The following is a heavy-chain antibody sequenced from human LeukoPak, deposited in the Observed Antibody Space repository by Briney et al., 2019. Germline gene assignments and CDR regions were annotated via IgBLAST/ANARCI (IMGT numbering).Heavy chain of an antibody. J-gene: IGHJ4*02. D-gene: IGHD6-6*01. V-gene: IGHV4-59*01. CDR2: IYYRGNT. Sequence: SETLSLTCTVSGDSIRNYYWSWIRQPPGKGLEWIGYIYYRGNTNYNPSLKSRVIISIDTSRNQFSLKMSSVTAADTAVYFCARDSPPQYTSSSAGFDYWGQGALVTVSS. CDR3: ARDSPPQYTSSSAGFDY. CDR1: GDSIRNYY.